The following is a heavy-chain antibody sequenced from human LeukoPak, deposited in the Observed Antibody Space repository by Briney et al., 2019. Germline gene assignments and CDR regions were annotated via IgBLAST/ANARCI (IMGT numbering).Heavy chain of an antibody. D-gene: IGHD3-10*01. CDR2: IRYDGSNK. V-gene: IGHV3-30*02. J-gene: IGHJ4*02. CDR3: AKDSRTYFYGSGSFSLPKRPLGYFDH. CDR1: GFTFSTYG. Sequence: GGSLRLSSAASGFTFSTYGMHWVRQAPGKGLEWVAFIRYDGSNKYYADSVKGRFTISRDNSKNTLYLQMNSLRAEDTAVYYCAKDSRTYFYGSGSFSLPKRPLGYFDHWGQGTLVTVSA.